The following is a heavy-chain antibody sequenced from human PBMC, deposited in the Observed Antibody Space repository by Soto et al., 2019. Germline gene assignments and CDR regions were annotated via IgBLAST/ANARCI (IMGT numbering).Heavy chain of an antibody. CDR1: GGSISSYY. V-gene: IGHV4-59*01. CDR3: ARDKVFWELRFLLTTTNYGMDV. D-gene: IGHD1-26*01. CDR2: IYYSGST. J-gene: IGHJ6*02. Sequence: PSETLSLTCTVSGGSISSYYWSWIRQPPGKGLEWIGYIYYSGSTNYNPSLKSRVTISVDTSKNQFSLKLSSVTAADTAVYYCARDKVFWELRFLLTTTNYGMDVWGQGTTVTVSS.